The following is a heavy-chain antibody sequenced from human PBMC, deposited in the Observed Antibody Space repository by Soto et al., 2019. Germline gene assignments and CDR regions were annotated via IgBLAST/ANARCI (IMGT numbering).Heavy chain of an antibody. Sequence: SQTLSLTCAISGDSVSNNGATWNWIRQSPSRGLEWLGRAYYRSRWIYDYAMSVKSRISINPDTSKNQVSLQLNSVTPADTAVYYSARHNPDFLSAFDYWGRGTLVTVSS. J-gene: IGHJ4*02. CDR1: GDSVSNNGAT. D-gene: IGHD1-1*01. V-gene: IGHV6-1*01. CDR2: AYYRSRWIY. CDR3: ARHNPDFLSAFDY.